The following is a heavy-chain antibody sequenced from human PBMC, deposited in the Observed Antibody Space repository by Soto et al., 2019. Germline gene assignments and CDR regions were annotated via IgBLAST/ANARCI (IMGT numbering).Heavy chain of an antibody. D-gene: IGHD3-16*02. CDR1: GGSFSGYY. CDR3: ARGRMYDYVWGSYRSSLGYFDY. Sequence: SETLSLTCAVYGGSFSGYYWSWIRQPPGKGLEWIGEINHSGSTNYNPSLKSRVTISVDTSKNQFSLKLSSVTAADTAVYYCARGRMYDYVWGSYRSSLGYFDYWGQGTLVTVSS. V-gene: IGHV4-34*01. J-gene: IGHJ4*02. CDR2: INHSGST.